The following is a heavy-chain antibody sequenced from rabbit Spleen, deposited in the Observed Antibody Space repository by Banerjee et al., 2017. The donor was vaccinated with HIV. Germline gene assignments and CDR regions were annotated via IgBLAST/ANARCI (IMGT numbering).Heavy chain of an antibody. J-gene: IGHJ4*01. Sequence: QSLEESGGGLVKPGASLTLTCKASGFSFNSGDDMCWVHQAPGKGLEWIACIDAGSDGTYYASWAKGRFTISKASSTTVTLQVTSLTAADTATYFCVRDLENYVGISYLDLWGQGTLVTVS. CDR3: VRDLENYVGISYLDL. V-gene: IGHV1S40*01. CDR2: IDAGSDGT. D-gene: IGHD8-1*01. CDR1: GFSFNSGDD.